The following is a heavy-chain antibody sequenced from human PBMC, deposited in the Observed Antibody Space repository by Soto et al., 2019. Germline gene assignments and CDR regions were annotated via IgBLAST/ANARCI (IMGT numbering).Heavy chain of an antibody. CDR3: ARDRRVGATEGNWFDP. Sequence: SETLSLTCTVSGGSISSYYWSWIRQPAGKGLEWIGRIYTSGSTNYNPSLKSRVTMSVDTSKNQFSLKLSSVTAADTAVYYCARDRRVGATEGNWFDPWGQGTLVTV. D-gene: IGHD1-26*01. V-gene: IGHV4-4*07. CDR1: GGSISSYY. CDR2: IYTSGST. J-gene: IGHJ5*02.